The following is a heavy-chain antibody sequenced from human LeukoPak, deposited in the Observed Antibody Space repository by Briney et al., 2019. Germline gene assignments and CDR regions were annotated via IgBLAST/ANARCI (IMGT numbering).Heavy chain of an antibody. CDR1: GGSISSYY. V-gene: IGHV4-59*01. J-gene: IGHJ4*02. Sequence: SETLSLTCTVSGGSISSYYWSWIRQPPGKGLGWIGYIYYSGSTNYNPSLKSRVTISVDTSKNQFSLKLSSVTAADTAVYYCARAGSGSYSVDYWGQGTLVTVSS. CDR3: ARAGSGSYSVDY. D-gene: IGHD3-10*01. CDR2: IYYSGST.